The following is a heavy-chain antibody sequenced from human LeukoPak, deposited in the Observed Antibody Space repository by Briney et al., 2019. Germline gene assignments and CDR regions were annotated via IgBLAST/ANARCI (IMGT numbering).Heavy chain of an antibody. D-gene: IGHD3-3*01. CDR3: ARLSAAVHLGAFDL. Sequence: SETLSVTCAVSGVSISPYYWAWIRQPRGKGLEWIGYIHTSGSNNQYPSLKSRVTISVDKSKNHFSLRLTSVTAADTAVYYCARLSAAVHLGAFDLWAKGQWSPSLQ. V-gene: IGHV4-4*09. CDR1: GVSISPYY. J-gene: IGHJ3*01. CDR2: IHTSGSN.